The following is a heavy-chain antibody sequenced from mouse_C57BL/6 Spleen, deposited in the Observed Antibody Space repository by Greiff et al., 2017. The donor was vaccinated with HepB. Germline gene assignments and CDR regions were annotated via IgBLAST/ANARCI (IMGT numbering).Heavy chain of an antibody. J-gene: IGHJ1*03. V-gene: IGHV1-22*01. CDR2: INPNNGGT. CDR3: AREPVTTVVPHWYFDV. CDR1: GYTFTDYN. D-gene: IGHD1-1*01. Sequence: EVQLQQSGPELVKPGASVKMSCKASGYTFTDYNMHWVKQSHGKSLEWIGYINPNNGGTSYNQKFKGKATLTVNKSSSTAYMELRSLTSEDSAVYYCAREPVTTVVPHWYFDVWGTGTTVTVSS.